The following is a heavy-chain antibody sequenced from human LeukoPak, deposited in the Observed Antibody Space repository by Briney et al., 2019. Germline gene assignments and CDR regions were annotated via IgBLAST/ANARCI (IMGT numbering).Heavy chain of an antibody. D-gene: IGHD1-26*01. J-gene: IGHJ4*02. V-gene: IGHV1-2*02. Sequence: ASVKVSCEASGYTFTGYYMHWVRQAPGQGLEWMGWINPNSGGTNYAQKFQGRVTMTRDTSISTAYMELSRLRSDDTAVYYCARDDSGSYYFDYWGQGTLVTVSS. CDR3: ARDDSGSYYFDY. CDR1: GYTFTGYY. CDR2: INPNSGGT.